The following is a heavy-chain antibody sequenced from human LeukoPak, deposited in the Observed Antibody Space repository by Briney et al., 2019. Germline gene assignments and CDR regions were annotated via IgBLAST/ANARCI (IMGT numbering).Heavy chain of an antibody. CDR2: IIPIFGTA. CDR3: ARDDTESPLGAA. D-gene: IGHD4/OR15-4a*01. J-gene: IGHJ5*02. V-gene: IGHV1-69*01. Sequence: GASVKVSCKASGGTFSSYAISWVRQAPGQGLERMGGIIPIFGTANYAQKFQGRVTITADESTSTAYMELSSLRSEDTAVYYCARDDTESPLGAAWGQGTLVTVSS. CDR1: GGTFSSYA.